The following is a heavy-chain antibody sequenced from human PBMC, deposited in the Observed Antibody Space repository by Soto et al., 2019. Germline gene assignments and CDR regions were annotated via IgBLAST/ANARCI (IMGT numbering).Heavy chain of an antibody. D-gene: IGHD6-13*01. J-gene: IGHJ5*02. Sequence: QVPLVESGGGVVQPGRSLRLSCAASGFTFSSYGMHWVRQAPGKGLEWVAVISYDGSNKYYADSVKGRFTISRDNSKNTLYLQMNSLRAEDTAVYYCAKSVLYSSSWYGGTGWFDPWGQGTLVTVSS. CDR1: GFTFSSYG. V-gene: IGHV3-30*18. CDR3: AKSVLYSSSWYGGTGWFDP. CDR2: ISYDGSNK.